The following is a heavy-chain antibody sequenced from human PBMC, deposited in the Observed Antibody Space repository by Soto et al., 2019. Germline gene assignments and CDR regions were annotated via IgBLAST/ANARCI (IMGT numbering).Heavy chain of an antibody. J-gene: IGHJ4*02. D-gene: IGHD3-10*01. CDR1: GFTFSSYW. CDR2: INSDGSST. CDR3: ASYYGSGIYHPKY. V-gene: IGHV3-74*01. Sequence: EVQLVESGGGLVQPGGSLRLSCAASGFTFSSYWMNWVRQAPGKGLVWVSRINSDGSSTSYADAVKGRFTISRYNAKNTLYLQMNSLRAEDTVVYYCASYYGSGIYHPKYWGQGPLVTVAS.